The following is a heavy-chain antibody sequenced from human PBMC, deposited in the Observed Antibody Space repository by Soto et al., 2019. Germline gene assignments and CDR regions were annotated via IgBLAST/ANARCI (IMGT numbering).Heavy chain of an antibody. CDR1: GGSFSGYY. D-gene: IGHD6-13*01. CDR3: ARRGNEQQLMAWFDP. Sequence: QVQLQQWGAGLLKPSETPSLTCAVYGGSFSGYYWSWIRQPPGKGLEWIGEINHSGSTNYNPSLKSRVTISVDTSKNQFSLKLSSVTAADTAVYYCARRGNEQQLMAWFDPWGQGTLVTVSS. CDR2: INHSGST. J-gene: IGHJ5*02. V-gene: IGHV4-34*01.